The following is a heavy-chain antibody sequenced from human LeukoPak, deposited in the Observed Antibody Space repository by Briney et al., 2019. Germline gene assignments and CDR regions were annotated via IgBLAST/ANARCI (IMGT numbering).Heavy chain of an antibody. CDR3: ARARSGKNDAFDI. V-gene: IGHV4-34*01. CDR1: GGSFSGYY. J-gene: IGHJ3*02. Sequence: PSETLSLTCAVYGGSFSGYYWSWIRQPPGKGLEWIGEINHSGSTNYNPSLKSRVTISVDTSKNQFYLKLSSVAAADTAVYYCARARSGKNDAFDIWGQGTMVTVSS. D-gene: IGHD6-25*01. CDR2: INHSGST.